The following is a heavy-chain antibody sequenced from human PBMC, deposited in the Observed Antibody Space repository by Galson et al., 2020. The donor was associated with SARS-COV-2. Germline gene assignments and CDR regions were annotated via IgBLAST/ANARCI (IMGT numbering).Heavy chain of an antibody. D-gene: IGHD2-8*01. Sequence: GGSLRLSCAASGFTFSSYAMHWVRHAPGKGLEWVAVISYDGSNKYYADSVKGRFTISRDNSKNTLYLQMNSLRAEDTAVYYCARAVSRNYYYGMDVWGQGTTVTVSS. CDR2: ISYDGSNK. J-gene: IGHJ6*02. CDR3: ARAVSRNYYYGMDV. CDR1: GFTFSSYA. V-gene: IGHV3-30*04.